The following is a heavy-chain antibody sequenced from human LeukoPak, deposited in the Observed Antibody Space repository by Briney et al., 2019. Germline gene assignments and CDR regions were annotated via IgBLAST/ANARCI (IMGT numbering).Heavy chain of an antibody. CDR2: IYYSGST. CDR3: ARRRARHDYGDYA. D-gene: IGHD4-17*01. CDR1: GRSISSSSYY. V-gene: IGHV4-39*01. Sequence: PSETLSLTCTVSGRSISSSSYYWGWIRQPPGKGLEWIGSIYYSGSTYYNPSLKSRVTISVDTSKNQFSLKLSSVTAADTAVYYCARRRARHDYGDYAWGQGTLVTVSS. J-gene: IGHJ4*02.